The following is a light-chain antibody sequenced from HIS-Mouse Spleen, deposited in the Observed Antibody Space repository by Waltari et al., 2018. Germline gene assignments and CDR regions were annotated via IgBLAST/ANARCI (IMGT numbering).Light chain of an antibody. J-gene: IGKJ4*01. CDR3: QQYGSSPLT. CDR1: QSVSSSY. CDR2: GGS. Sequence: EIVLTQSPGTLSLSPGERATLSCRASQSVSSSYLAWYQQKPGQAPRLLIYGGSSRATGIPDRFSGSGSGTDFTLTISRLEPEDFAVYYCQQYGSSPLTFGGGTKLEIK. V-gene: IGKV3-20*01.